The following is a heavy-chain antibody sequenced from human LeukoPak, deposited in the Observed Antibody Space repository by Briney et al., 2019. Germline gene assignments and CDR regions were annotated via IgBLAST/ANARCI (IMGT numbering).Heavy chain of an antibody. V-gene: IGHV1-24*01. J-gene: IGHJ4*02. Sequence: ASVKVSCKVSGYTLTELSMHWVRQAPGKGLEWMGGFDPEDGETIYAQKFQGRVTMTEDTSTDTAYMELSSLRSEDTAVYYCATHLQNYSGYDPLLWGQGTLVTISS. CDR3: ATHLQNYSGYDPLL. CDR1: GYTLTELS. D-gene: IGHD5-12*01. CDR2: FDPEDGET.